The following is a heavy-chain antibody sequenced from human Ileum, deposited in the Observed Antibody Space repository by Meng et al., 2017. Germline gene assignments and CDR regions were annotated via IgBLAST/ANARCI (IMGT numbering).Heavy chain of an antibody. J-gene: IGHJ4*01. V-gene: IGHV3-72*01. D-gene: IGHD6-19*01. CDR2: SRNKANSYTT. Sequence: GESRKISGAASGFTFNDYYMDWVRQAPGKGLEWVGRSRNKANSYTTQYAASVKGRFTISRDDSKNSLYLQMNSLKTEDTAVYYCVRGNREYSSGWDFAYWGHGTLV. CDR1: GFTFNDYY. CDR3: VRGNREYSSGWDFAY.